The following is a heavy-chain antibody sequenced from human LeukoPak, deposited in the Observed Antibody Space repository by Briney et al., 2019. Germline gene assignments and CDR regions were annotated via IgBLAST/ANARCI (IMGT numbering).Heavy chain of an antibody. D-gene: IGHD1-20*01. CDR1: GFTFSSYG. V-gene: IGHV3-30*03. CDR3: ARGTNWSPLDFDY. Sequence: GGSLRLSRAASGFTFSSYGMHWVRQAPGKGLEWVAVISYDGSNKYYADSVKGRFTISRDNSKNTLYLQMNSLRAEDTAVYYCARGTNWSPLDFDYWGQGTLVTVSS. CDR2: ISYDGSNK. J-gene: IGHJ4*02.